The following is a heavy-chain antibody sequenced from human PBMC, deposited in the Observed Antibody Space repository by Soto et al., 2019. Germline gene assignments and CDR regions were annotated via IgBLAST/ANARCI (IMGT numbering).Heavy chain of an antibody. CDR2: IYRDGTT. Sequence: PGGSLRLSCAVSGFSLNNYWMHWVRQRPGTGLVWVARIYRDGTTSYADSVKGRFTISRDNAKNTVSLQMNSLKDEDTAVYYCMRGNTGYGNFDYWGQGTLVTVSS. CDR3: MRGNTGYGNFDY. D-gene: IGHD5-12*01. CDR1: GFSLNNYW. J-gene: IGHJ4*02. V-gene: IGHV3-74*01.